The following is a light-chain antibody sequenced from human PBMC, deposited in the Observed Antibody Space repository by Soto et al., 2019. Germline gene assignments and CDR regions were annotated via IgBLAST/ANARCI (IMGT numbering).Light chain of an antibody. Sequence: DIQMTQSASTLSASVGDRVTINCRASQSISSWLAWYQQKPGKAPKLLIYDASSLESGVPSRFSGSGSGTEFTLTISSLQTDDFASYYCQQYDSYSWTFGQGTKV. CDR2: DAS. CDR1: QSISSW. J-gene: IGKJ1*01. CDR3: QQYDSYSWT. V-gene: IGKV1-5*01.